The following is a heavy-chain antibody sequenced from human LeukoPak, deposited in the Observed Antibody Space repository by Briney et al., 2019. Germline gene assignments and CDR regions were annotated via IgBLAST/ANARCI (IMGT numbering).Heavy chain of an antibody. CDR2: IYHSGST. J-gene: IGHJ5*02. V-gene: IGHV4-38-2*02. D-gene: IGHD2-2*01. Sequence: SETLSLTCTVSGYSISNDYYWGWIRQPPGKGLEWIGSIYHSGSTYYNPSLKSRVTISVDTSKNQFSLKLSSVTAADTAVYYCARNRYCSTTSCYSWFDPWGQGTLVTVSS. CDR1: GYSISNDYY. CDR3: ARNRYCSTTSCYSWFDP.